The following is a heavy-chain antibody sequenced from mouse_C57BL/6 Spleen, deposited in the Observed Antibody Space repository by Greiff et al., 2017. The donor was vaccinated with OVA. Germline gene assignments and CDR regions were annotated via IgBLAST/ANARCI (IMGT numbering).Heavy chain of an antibody. V-gene: IGHV1-26*01. CDR2: INPNNGGT. J-gene: IGHJ3*01. D-gene: IGHD2-1*01. Sequence: EVQLQQSGPELVKPGASVKISCKASGYTFTDYYMNWVKQSHGKSLEWIGDINPNNGGTSYNQKFKGKATLTVDKSSSTAYMELRSLTSEDSAVYYCARRALFYYGNPAWFAYWGQGTLVTVSA. CDR3: ARRALFYYGNPAWFAY. CDR1: GYTFTDYY.